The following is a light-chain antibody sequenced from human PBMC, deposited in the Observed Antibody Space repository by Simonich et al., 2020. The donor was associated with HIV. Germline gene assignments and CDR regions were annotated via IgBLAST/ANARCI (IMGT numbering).Light chain of an antibody. CDR2: DVN. V-gene: IGLV2-14*01. CDR3: SSYTSSSTLV. CDR1: SSDGGGYTY. J-gene: IGLJ3*02. Sequence: QSALTQPASVSGSPGQSITIPRTGSSSDGGGYTYVSWYQQHPGKAPKLMVYDVNKRPSGVSNRFSGSKSGNTASLTISGLQAEDEADYYCSSYTSSSTLVFGGGTKLTVL.